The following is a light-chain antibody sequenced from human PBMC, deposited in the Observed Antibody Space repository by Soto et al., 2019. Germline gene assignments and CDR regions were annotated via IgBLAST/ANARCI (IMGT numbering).Light chain of an antibody. Sequence: EIVFTQSPVTLSLSPGERATLSCRASQSVSSKYLAWYQQKPGQAPRVLIYGTSIRASGVPERFSGGGSGTDFTLTITRLETEDFAVYYCQQYGSSLFTFGPGTKVDFK. CDR1: QSVSSKY. V-gene: IGKV3-20*01. CDR3: QQYGSSLFT. CDR2: GTS. J-gene: IGKJ3*01.